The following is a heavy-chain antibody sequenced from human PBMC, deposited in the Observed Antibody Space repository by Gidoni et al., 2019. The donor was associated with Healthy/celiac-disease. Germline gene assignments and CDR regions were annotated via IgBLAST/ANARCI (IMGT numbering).Heavy chain of an antibody. CDR2: INHSGST. V-gene: IGHV4-34*01. CDR1: GGSFSGYY. Sequence: QVQLQQWGAGLLKPSETLSLTCAVYGGSFSGYYWSWIRQPPGKGLEWIGEINHSGSTNYNPSLKSRVTISVDTSKNQFSLKLSSVTAADTAVYYCARGIYCSGGSCPNYWGQGTLVTVSS. CDR3: ARGIYCSGGSCPNY. D-gene: IGHD2-15*01. J-gene: IGHJ4*02.